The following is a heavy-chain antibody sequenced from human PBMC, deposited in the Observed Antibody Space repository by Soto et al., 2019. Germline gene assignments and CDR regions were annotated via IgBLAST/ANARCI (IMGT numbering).Heavy chain of an antibody. V-gene: IGHV4-31*03. Sequence: SETLSLTCTVSGGSISSGGYYWSWIRQHPGKGLEWIGYIYYSGSTYHNPSLKSRVTISVDTSKNQFSLKLSSVTAADTAVYYCARDSVVGLARYYYGSGSYYNYWGQGTLVTVSS. CDR1: GGSISSGGYY. D-gene: IGHD3-10*01. J-gene: IGHJ4*02. CDR3: ARDSVVGLARYYYGSGSYYNY. CDR2: IYYSGST.